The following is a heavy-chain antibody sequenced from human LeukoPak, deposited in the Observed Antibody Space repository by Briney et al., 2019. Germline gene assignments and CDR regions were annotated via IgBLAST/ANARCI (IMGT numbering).Heavy chain of an antibody. V-gene: IGHV3-30-3*01. CDR3: ARDFAPTPEGGPFDY. J-gene: IGHJ4*02. Sequence: GGSLRLSCPASGFTFSSYAMHWVRQAPGKGLEWVAVISYDGSNKYYADSVKGRFTISRDNSKNTLYLQMNSLRAEDTAVYYCARDFAPTPEGGPFDYWGQGTLVTVSS. CDR2: ISYDGSNK. CDR1: GFTFSSYA. D-gene: IGHD1-26*01.